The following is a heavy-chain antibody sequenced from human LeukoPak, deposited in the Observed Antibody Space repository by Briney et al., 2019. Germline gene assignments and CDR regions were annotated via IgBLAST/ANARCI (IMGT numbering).Heavy chain of an antibody. V-gene: IGHV3-53*01. Sequence: GGSLRLSCAAPGFTFSSNYMSWVRQAPGKGLEWVSVIYSGGSTYYADSVKGRFTISRDNSKNTLYLQMNSLRAEDTAVYYCARAVWFGELYFDYWGQGTLVTVSS. CDR3: ARAVWFGELYFDY. D-gene: IGHD3-10*01. CDR2: IYSGGST. J-gene: IGHJ4*02. CDR1: GFTFSSNY.